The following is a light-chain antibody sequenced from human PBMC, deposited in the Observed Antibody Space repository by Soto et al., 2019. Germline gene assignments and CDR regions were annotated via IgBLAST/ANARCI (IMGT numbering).Light chain of an antibody. CDR1: QNIYSY. CDR2: GAS. CDR3: QKYNSAPLT. Sequence: DIQMTQSPSSLSASVGDRVTITCRASQNIYSYLNWYQQQPGKAPKLLIYGASRLQSGVTSRFSGSGSGADFTLTISSLQPEDVAAYYCQKYNSAPLTFGGGTKVDIK. V-gene: IGKV1-39*01. J-gene: IGKJ4*01.